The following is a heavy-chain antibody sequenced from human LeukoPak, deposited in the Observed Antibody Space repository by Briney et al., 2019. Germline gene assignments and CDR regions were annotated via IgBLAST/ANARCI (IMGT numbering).Heavy chain of an antibody. CDR1: GGSISSYY. D-gene: IGHD5-18*01. CDR3: ARGYRYGRGYDAFDI. CDR2: IYTSGST. V-gene: IGHV4-4*09. J-gene: IGHJ3*02. Sequence: SETLSLTCTVSGGSISSYYWSWIRQPPGKGLEWIGYIYTSGSTNYNPSLKSRVTISVDTSKNQFSLKLSSVTAADTAVYYCARGYRYGRGYDAFDIWGQGTMVTVSS.